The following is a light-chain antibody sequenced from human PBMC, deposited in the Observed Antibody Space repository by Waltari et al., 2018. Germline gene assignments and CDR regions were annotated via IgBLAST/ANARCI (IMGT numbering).Light chain of an antibody. CDR3: QQRSDWLLT. V-gene: IGKV3-11*01. J-gene: IGKJ4*01. CDR1: QCVSSY. Sequence: SVRASQCVSSYLAWYQQKSGQAPRLPIYDASNRATGIPARFSGGGSGTDFTLTISSLEPEDFAVYYCQQRSDWLLTFGGGTKVEIK. CDR2: DAS.